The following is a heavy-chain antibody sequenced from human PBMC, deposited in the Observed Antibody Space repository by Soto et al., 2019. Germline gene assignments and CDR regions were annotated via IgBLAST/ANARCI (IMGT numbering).Heavy chain of an antibody. D-gene: IGHD3-22*01. CDR3: AHSSAMIGMDTFDI. CDR1: GFSLSTSGVG. V-gene: IGHV2-5*02. CDR2: IYWDDDK. Sequence: QITLKESGPTLVKPTQTLTLTRTSSGFSLSTSGVGVGWIRQPPGKALEWLAFIYWDDDKRYSPSLKSRLTITKDTSKNQVVLTMTNMDPVDTATYYCAHSSAMIGMDTFDIWGQGTMVTVSS. J-gene: IGHJ3*02.